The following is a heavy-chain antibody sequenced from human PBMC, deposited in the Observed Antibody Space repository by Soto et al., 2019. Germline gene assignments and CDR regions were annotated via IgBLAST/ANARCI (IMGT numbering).Heavy chain of an antibody. J-gene: IGHJ5*02. CDR3: ARDLGTGTTFQAFPDVNWFDP. V-gene: IGHV6-1*01. CDR1: GDSVSSNSAA. CDR2: TYYRSKWYN. D-gene: IGHD1-7*01. Sequence: SQTLSLTCAISGDSVSSNSAAWNWIRQSPSRGLEWLGRTYYRSKWYNDYAVSVKSRITINPDTSKNQFSLQLNSVTPEDTAVYYCARDLGTGTTFQAFPDVNWFDPWGQGTLVTVSS.